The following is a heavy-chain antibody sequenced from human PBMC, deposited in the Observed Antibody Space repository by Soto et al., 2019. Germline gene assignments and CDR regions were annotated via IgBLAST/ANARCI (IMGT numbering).Heavy chain of an antibody. CDR3: AREDYDFWSGYPQNEPYNWFDP. V-gene: IGHV1-18*01. J-gene: IGHJ5*02. CDR2: ISAYNGNT. Sequence: GASVKVSCKASGYTFTSYGISWVRQAPGQGLEWMGWISAYNGNTNYAQKLQGRVTMTTDTFTSTAYMELRSLRSDDTAVYYCAREDYDFWSGYPQNEPYNWFDPWGQGTQVTVSS. CDR1: GYTFTSYG. D-gene: IGHD3-3*01.